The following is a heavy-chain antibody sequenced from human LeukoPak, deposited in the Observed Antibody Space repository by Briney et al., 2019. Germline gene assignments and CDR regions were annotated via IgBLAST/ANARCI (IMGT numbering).Heavy chain of an antibody. CDR3: AREKYCSSTSCYTFGMDV. Sequence: GGSLRLSCAASGFTFSSYAMHWVRQAPGKGLEWVAVISYDGSNKYYADSVKGRFTISRDNSKNTLYLQMNSLRAEDTAVYYCAREKYCSSTSCYTFGMDVWGQGTTVTVSS. CDR2: ISYDGSNK. J-gene: IGHJ6*02. D-gene: IGHD2-2*02. V-gene: IGHV3-30-3*01. CDR1: GFTFSSYA.